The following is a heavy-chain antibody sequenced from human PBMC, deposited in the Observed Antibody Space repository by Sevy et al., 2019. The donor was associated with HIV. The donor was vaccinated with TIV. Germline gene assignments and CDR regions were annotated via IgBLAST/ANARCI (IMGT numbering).Heavy chain of an antibody. V-gene: IGHV3-21*01. D-gene: IGHD3-22*01. CDR2: ISSSSSYI. Sequence: GGSPRLSCAASGFTFSSYSMNWVRQAPGKGLEWVSSISSSSSYIYYADSVKGRFTISRDNAKNSLYLQMNSLRAEDTAVYYCARDAALSNYYDSSGYPNAFDIWGQGTMVTVSS. CDR3: ARDAALSNYYDSSGYPNAFDI. J-gene: IGHJ3*02. CDR1: GFTFSSYS.